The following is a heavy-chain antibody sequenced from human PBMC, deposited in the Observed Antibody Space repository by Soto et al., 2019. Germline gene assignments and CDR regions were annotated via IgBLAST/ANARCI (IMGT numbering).Heavy chain of an antibody. CDR2: IIPFFATA. J-gene: IGHJ4*02. V-gene: IGHV1-69*01. CDR3: ATYGPLMSGYDSPLDY. D-gene: IGHD5-12*01. CDR1: GGTFTSFG. Sequence: QVQLVQSGAEVKRPGSSVKVSCKASGGTFTSFGISWVRQAPGQGLEWVGGIIPFFATANYAQKFLGRVAITADESTSTAYMDLSSLRSDDTAVFYCATYGPLMSGYDSPLDYWGQGTLVTVSS.